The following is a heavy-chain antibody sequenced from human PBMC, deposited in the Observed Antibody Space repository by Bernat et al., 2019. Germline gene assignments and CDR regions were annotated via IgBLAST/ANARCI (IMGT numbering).Heavy chain of an antibody. CDR1: GGSISSSTYY. Sequence: LQLQESGPGLVKPSETLSLTCTVSGGSISSSTYYWGWIRQPPGKGLEWVANIKQDGSEKYYVDSVKGRFTISRDNAKNSLYLQMNSLRAEDTAVYYCARGKDWFDPWGHGTLVTVSS. CDR3: ARGKDWFDP. V-gene: IGHV3-7*03. CDR2: IKQDGSEK. J-gene: IGHJ5*02.